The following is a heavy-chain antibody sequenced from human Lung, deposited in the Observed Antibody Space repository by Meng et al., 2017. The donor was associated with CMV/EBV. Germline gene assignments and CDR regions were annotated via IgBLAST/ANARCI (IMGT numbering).Heavy chain of an antibody. CDR2: ISSDDDT. D-gene: IGHD2-15*01. J-gene: IGHJ5*02. CDR3: ARDKESRYCSGVRCHSSVNWFAP. Sequence: GGSLRLXXAASGFTVSINSMSWVRQAPGKGLEWVSLISSDDDTFYADSVKGRFTISRDKSKNTLYLQMNSLRADDTAVYYCARDKESRYCSGVRCHSSVNWFAPWGQGXLVTVSS. CDR1: GFTVSINS. V-gene: IGHV3-53*01.